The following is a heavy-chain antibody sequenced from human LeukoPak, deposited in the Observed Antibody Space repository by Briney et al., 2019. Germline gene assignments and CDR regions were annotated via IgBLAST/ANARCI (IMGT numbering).Heavy chain of an antibody. D-gene: IGHD1-26*01. J-gene: IGHJ3*02. CDR1: GYTFTDYY. CDR2: INPNSGGT. CDR3: AKCAQKGDPYDVFDM. Sequence: ASVKVSCKASGYTFTDYYIHWVRQAPGQGLEWMGWINPNSGGTNYAQKFQGRVTMTRDTSISTAYMELSRLRSDDTAVYYCAKCAQKGDPYDVFDMGGKGKMVTVS. V-gene: IGHV1-2*02.